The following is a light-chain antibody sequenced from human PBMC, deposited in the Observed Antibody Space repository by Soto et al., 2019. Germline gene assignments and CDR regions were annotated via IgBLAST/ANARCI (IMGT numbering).Light chain of an antibody. CDR3: QHRHSYPVT. Sequence: DIQLTQSPSFLSASVGDRVTITCRASQDINSYLAWYQQKAGKAPKLLIHTASTLQSGVPSRFSGSGSGTEFTLTISSLQPEDVATYYCQHRHSYPVTFGQGTKVDIK. V-gene: IGKV1-9*01. CDR2: TAS. CDR1: QDINSY. J-gene: IGKJ1*01.